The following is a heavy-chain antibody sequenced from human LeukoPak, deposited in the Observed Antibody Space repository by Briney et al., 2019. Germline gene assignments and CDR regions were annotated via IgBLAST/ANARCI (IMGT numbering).Heavy chain of an antibody. CDR2: IYYSGST. V-gene: IGHV4-59*01. CDR3: AGSIAARHYFDY. D-gene: IGHD6-6*01. J-gene: IGHJ4*02. Sequence: PSETLSLTCAVSGGSISSYYWSWIRQPPGKGLEWIWYIYYSGSTNYNPSPTSRATTSVDTSKKQTSRNLNSTTAADTAVYYCAGSIAARHYFDYWGQGTLVTVSS. CDR1: GGSISSYY.